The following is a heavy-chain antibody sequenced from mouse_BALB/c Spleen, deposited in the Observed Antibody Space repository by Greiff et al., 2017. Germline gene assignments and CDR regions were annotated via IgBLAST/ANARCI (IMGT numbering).Heavy chain of an antibody. D-gene: IGHD2-4*01. CDR2: ISYSGST. J-gene: IGHJ4*01. CDR1: GYSITSDYA. V-gene: IGHV3-2*02. Sequence: EVKVVESGPVLVKPSQSLSLTCTVTGYSITSDYAWNWIRQFPGNKLEWMGYISYSGSTSYNPSLKSRISITRDTSKNQFFLQLNSVTTEDTATYYCARGGNYDVAMDYWGQGTSVTVSS. CDR3: ARGGNYDVAMDY.